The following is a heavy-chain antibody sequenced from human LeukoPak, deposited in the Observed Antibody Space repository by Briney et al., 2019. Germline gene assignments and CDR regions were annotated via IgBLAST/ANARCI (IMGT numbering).Heavy chain of an antibody. CDR1: GGSISSGDYY. V-gene: IGHV4-30-4*08. Sequence: SETLSLTCTVSGGSISSGDYYWSWIRQPPGKGLEWIGYIYYSGSTYYNPSLKSRVTISVDTSKNQLSLKLSSVTAADTAVYYCAREEWRLFDYWGQGTLVTVSS. CDR3: AREEWRLFDY. D-gene: IGHD3-3*01. J-gene: IGHJ4*02. CDR2: IYYSGST.